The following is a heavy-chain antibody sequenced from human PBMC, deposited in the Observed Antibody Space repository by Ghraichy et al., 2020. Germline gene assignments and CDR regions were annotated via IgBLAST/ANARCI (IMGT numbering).Heavy chain of an antibody. J-gene: IGHJ4*02. CDR1: EDSITSYY. D-gene: IGHD4-17*01. Sequence: GSLRLSCSVSEDSITSYYWSWIRQAPGKGLEWIGCIHSRGVIQYSPALRSRVTISLDPSKNQFSLTLTSITAADTAIYFCARDPAGDYGVWGRGIRVVVSS. V-gene: IGHV4-59*01. CDR2: IHSRGVI. CDR3: ARDPAGDYGV.